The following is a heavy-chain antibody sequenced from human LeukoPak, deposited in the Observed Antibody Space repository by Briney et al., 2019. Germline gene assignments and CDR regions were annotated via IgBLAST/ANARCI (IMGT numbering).Heavy chain of an antibody. J-gene: IGHJ4*02. Sequence: NPGGSLRLSCAASGFTFSSYSMNWDRQAPGTGLEWVSSISSSSSYIYYADSVKGRFTISRDNAKNSLYLQMNSLRAEDTAVYYCASLGVTTFDYWGQGTLVTVSS. CDR3: ASLGVTTFDY. V-gene: IGHV3-21*01. CDR1: GFTFSSYS. CDR2: ISSSSSYI. D-gene: IGHD3-10*01.